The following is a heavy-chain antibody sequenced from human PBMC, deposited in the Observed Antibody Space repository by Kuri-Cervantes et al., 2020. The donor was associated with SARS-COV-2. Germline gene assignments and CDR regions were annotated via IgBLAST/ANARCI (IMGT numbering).Heavy chain of an antibody. Sequence: ASLKVSCKASGYTFTGYYMHWVRQAPGQGLEWMGWINPNSGGTNYAQKFPGWVTMTRDTSISTVYMELSRLRSDDTAVYYCARSTPLRRLVVISQGGAFDIRGQGTMVTVSS. V-gene: IGHV1-2*04. J-gene: IGHJ3*02. CDR2: INPNSGGT. CDR1: GYTFTGYY. D-gene: IGHD3-22*01. CDR3: ARSTPLRRLVVISQGGAFDI.